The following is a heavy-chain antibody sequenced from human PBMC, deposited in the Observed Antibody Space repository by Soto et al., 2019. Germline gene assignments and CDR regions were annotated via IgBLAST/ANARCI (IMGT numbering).Heavy chain of an antibody. V-gene: IGHV1-69*02. CDR2: IIPILGIA. CDR1: GGTFSSYT. Sequence: ASVKVSCKASGGTFSSYTISWVRQAPGQGLEWMGRIIPILGIANYAQKFQGRVTITADKSTSTAYMELSSLRSEDTAVYYCARNLRRGYCSGGSCFDPLEEGWGQGTLVTVSS. CDR3: ARNLRRGYCSGGSCFDPLEEG. D-gene: IGHD2-15*01. J-gene: IGHJ4*02.